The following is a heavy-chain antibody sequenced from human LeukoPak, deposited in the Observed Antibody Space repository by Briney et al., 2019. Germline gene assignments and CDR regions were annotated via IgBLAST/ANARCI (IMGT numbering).Heavy chain of an antibody. CDR1: GLTLSDHY. V-gene: IGHV3-72*01. D-gene: IGHD6-13*01. CDR3: ARVWVDTSSWYGNYYYYGMDV. J-gene: IGHJ6*02. CDR2: TRNKASSYTT. Sequence: PGGSLRLSCAVSGLTLSDHYTDWVRQAPGKGLEWVGRTRNKASSYTTEYAASVKGRFTISRDDSKNSLYLQMNSLKTEDTAVYYCARVWVDTSSWYGNYYYYGMDVWGQGTTVTVSS.